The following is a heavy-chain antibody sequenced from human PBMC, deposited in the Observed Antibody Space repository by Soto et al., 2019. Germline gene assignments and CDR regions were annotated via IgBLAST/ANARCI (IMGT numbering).Heavy chain of an antibody. Sequence: SETLSLTCTVSGGSVTSNYYYWSWIRQSPGKGLEWIGYMHYSGSTDYNPSLESRVTISVDTSKNQFSLNLSSVTAADTAVYFCARGRYCLTGRCFPNWFDSWGQGALVTVPQ. V-gene: IGHV4-61*01. D-gene: IGHD7-27*01. CDR1: GGSVTSNYYY. CDR3: ARGRYCLTGRCFPNWFDS. CDR2: MHYSGST. J-gene: IGHJ5*01.